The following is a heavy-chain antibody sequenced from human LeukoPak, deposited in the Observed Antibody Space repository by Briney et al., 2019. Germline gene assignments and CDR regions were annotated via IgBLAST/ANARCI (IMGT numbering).Heavy chain of an antibody. CDR1: GFTFETYW. D-gene: IGHD2-2*01. CDR2: IKHDGREK. V-gene: IGHV3-7*01. J-gene: IGHJ4*02. Sequence: GGSLRLSCVASGFTFETYWMSWVRHAPGKGLEWLANIKHDGREKYYVDSVKGRFTISRDNAKASVYLHMNSLRVEDTAIYYCARVRFPADCWGQGTLVTVSS. CDR3: ARVRFPADC.